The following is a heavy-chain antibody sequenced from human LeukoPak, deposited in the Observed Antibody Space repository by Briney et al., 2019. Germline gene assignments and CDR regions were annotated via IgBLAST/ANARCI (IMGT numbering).Heavy chain of an antibody. J-gene: IGHJ3*02. CDR1: GFSFTNYA. D-gene: IGHD5-18*01. CDR2: VGGGGGDT. CDR3: AKDMIQRNGVYDAFDI. V-gene: IGHV3-23*01. Sequence: GGSLRLSCAASGFSFTNYAMSWVRQAPARGPEWVSHVGGGGGDTYCADSVKGRFTISRDNRKNTMCLQLTSLKDDDAAVYFCAKDMIQRNGVYDAFDIWGPGTMVTVSS.